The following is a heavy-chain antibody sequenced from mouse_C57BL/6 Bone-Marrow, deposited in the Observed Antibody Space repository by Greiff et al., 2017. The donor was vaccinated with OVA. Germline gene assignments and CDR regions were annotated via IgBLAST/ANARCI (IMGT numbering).Heavy chain of an antibody. CDR2: IYPGSGST. D-gene: IGHD3-2*02. CDR1: GYTFTSYW. Sequence: VQLQQPGAELVKPGASVKMSCKASGYTFTSYWITWVKQRPGQGLEWIGDIYPGSGSTNYNEKFKSKATLTVDTSSSTAYMQLSSLTSEDSAVYYCARSGDSSGYSWFAYWGQGTLVTVSA. J-gene: IGHJ3*01. V-gene: IGHV1-55*01. CDR3: ARSGDSSGYSWFAY.